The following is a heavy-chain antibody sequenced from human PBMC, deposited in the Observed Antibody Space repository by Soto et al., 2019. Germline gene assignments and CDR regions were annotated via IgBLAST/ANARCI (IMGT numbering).Heavy chain of an antibody. CDR3: ARGELDKGTRGDGGAV. J-gene: IGHJ4*02. Sequence: ASVKVSCKASGYTFTSHGISWVRQAPGQGLEWMGWISAYNGDTNYAQKLQGRVTMTPDTSTSTAYMELSSLTSDDTAVYYCARGELDKGTRGDGGAVWGQGTLVTVSS. V-gene: IGHV1-18*01. CDR1: GYTFTSHG. CDR2: ISAYNGDT. D-gene: IGHD2-21*01.